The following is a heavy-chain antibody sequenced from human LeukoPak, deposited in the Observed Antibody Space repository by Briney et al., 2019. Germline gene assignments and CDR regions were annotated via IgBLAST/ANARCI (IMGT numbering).Heavy chain of an antibody. CDR1: GGSISSYY. V-gene: IGHV4-59*08. D-gene: IGHD4-17*01. Sequence: SETLSLTCTVSGGSISSYYWSWIRQPPGKGLEWIGYIYYSGSTNYNPSLKSRVTISVDTSKNQFPLKLSSVTAADTAVYYCARRSHCGDFDYWGQGTLVTVSS. CDR3: ARRSHCGDFDY. CDR2: IYYSGST. J-gene: IGHJ4*02.